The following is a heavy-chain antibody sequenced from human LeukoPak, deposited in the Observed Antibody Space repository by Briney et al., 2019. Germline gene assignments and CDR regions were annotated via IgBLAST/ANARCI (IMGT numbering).Heavy chain of an antibody. Sequence: SETLSLTCTVSGGSISSYYCSWIRQPPGKGLEWIGYIYHSGESYFNPSLKSRVTMSVDKSKNQFSLNLTSVTAADTAVYYCARDSDRWLRYSGFDYWGQGTLVTVSS. CDR1: GGSISSYY. J-gene: IGHJ4*02. V-gene: IGHV4-59*12. D-gene: IGHD5-12*01. CDR3: ARDSDRWLRYSGFDY. CDR2: IYHSGES.